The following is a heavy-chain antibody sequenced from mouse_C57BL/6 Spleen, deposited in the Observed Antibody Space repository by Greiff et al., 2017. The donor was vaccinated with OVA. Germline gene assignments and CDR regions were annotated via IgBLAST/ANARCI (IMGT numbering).Heavy chain of an antibody. CDR3: ASGAQAKAWFAY. CDR1: GFSLTSYG. Sequence: QVQLQQSGPGLVAPSQSLSITCTVSGFSLTSYGVDWVRQSPGKGLEWLGVIWGVGSTNYNSALKSRLSISKDNSKSQVFLKMNSLQTDDTAMYYCASGAQAKAWFAYWGQGTLVTVSA. V-gene: IGHV2-6*01. CDR2: IWGVGST. D-gene: IGHD3-2*02. J-gene: IGHJ3*01.